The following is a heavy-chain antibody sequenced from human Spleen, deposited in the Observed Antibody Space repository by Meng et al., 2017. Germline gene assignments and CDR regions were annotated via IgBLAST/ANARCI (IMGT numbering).Heavy chain of an antibody. CDR3: ARDPFIAVAGNDY. CDR2: ISSGGSDV. D-gene: IGHD6-19*01. Sequence: GESLKISCTASEFTFSSYEMNWVRQAPGKGLEWVSYISSGGSDVNYADSVKGRFTISRDNAKNSLYLQMNSLRAEDTAVYYCARDPFIAVAGNDYWGQGTLVTVSS. V-gene: IGHV3-48*03. J-gene: IGHJ4*02. CDR1: EFTFSSYE.